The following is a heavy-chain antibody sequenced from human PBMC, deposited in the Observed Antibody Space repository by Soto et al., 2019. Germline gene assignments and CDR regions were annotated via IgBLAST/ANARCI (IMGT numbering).Heavy chain of an antibody. J-gene: IGHJ6*02. CDR3: AREEVSRPNTYHGLDV. V-gene: IGHV3-21*01. CDR2: ISSRSIYI. Sequence: EVQLVESGGGLVKPGGSLSLSCAASGFTFNTYTMNWVRQAPGKGLEWASSISSRSIYIYYADSVTGRFTISRDDASNSLYLQMNSLRAEDTAVYYCAREEVSRPNTYHGLDVWGQGTTVTVSS. CDR1: GFTFNTYT.